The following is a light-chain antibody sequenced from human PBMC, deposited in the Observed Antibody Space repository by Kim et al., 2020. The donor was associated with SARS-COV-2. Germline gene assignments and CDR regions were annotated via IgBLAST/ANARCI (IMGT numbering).Light chain of an antibody. CDR1: QSINNW. CDR2: KAS. V-gene: IGKV1-5*03. J-gene: IGKJ1*01. Sequence: VSVGERVTITCRASQSINNWLAWYKHKAGTAPKVLIYKASNLEAGVPSRFSGSGSGTEFTLTISSLQADDFATYYCQNYNGYPWTFGQGTKVDIK. CDR3: QNYNGYPWT.